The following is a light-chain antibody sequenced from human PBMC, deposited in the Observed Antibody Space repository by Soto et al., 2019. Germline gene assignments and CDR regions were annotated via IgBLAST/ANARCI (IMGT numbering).Light chain of an antibody. CDR2: GVS. Sequence: QSALTQPASVSGSPGQSITISCTGTSSDVGAYYYVSWYQHHPGKVPKLIIYGVSHRPSGVSNRFSGSKSGNTASLTISGLQAEDGADYYCGSYTTSSALEFGGGTKVTVL. CDR3: GSYTTSSALE. J-gene: IGLJ2*01. V-gene: IGLV2-14*03. CDR1: SSDVGAYYY.